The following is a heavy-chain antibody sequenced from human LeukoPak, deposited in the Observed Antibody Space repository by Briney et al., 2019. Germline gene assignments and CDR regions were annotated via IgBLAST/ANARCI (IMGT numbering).Heavy chain of an antibody. CDR2: IIPIFGTA. CDR3: ARDWRTVAAAD. J-gene: IGHJ4*02. Sequence: ASVKVSCKASGGTFSSYAISWVRQAPGQGLEWMGGIIPIFGTANYAQRFQGRVTITADESTNTAYMELSSLRSEDTAVYYCARDWRTVAAADWGQGTLVTVSS. D-gene: IGHD6-13*01. V-gene: IGHV1-69*13. CDR1: GGTFSSYA.